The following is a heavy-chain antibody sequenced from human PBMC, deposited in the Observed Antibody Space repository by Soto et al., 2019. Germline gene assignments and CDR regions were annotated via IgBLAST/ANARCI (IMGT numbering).Heavy chain of an antibody. CDR2: IYWNDDK. CDR1: GFSLSTSGVG. D-gene: IGHD3-10*01. CDR3: AHRGKSITMVRGVIIHRRDYYGMDV. V-gene: IGHV2-5*01. J-gene: IGHJ6*02. Sequence: QITLKESGPTLVKPTQTLTLTCTFSGFSLSTSGVGVGWIRQPPGKALEWLALIYWNDDKRYSPSLKSRLTITKDTSKNQVVLTMTNMDPVDTATYYCAHRGKSITMVRGVIIHRRDYYGMDVWGQGTTVTVSS.